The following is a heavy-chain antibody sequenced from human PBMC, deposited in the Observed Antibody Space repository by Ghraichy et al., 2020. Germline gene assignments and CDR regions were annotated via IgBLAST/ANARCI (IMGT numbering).Heavy chain of an antibody. Sequence: GGSLRLSCEASGFTFSGYGMSWVRQAPGKGLEWVSDISGSGGSTYYTDSVKGRFTISRDNSKNTLYLQMNSLRAEDTAVYYCAKWGIAVAGTHLAFDIWGQGTMVTVSS. CDR3: AKWGIAVAGTHLAFDI. V-gene: IGHV3-23*01. CDR2: ISGSGGST. D-gene: IGHD6-19*01. J-gene: IGHJ3*02. CDR1: GFTFSGYG.